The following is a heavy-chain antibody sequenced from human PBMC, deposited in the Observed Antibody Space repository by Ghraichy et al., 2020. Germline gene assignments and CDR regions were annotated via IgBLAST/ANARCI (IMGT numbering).Heavy chain of an antibody. CDR3: ARGSAVVRFYFYDGMDV. V-gene: IGHV3-48*02. CDR2: ITSSSRTI. J-gene: IGHJ6*02. Sequence: GGSLRLSCIASGFTFSGYGLNWVRQSPGKGLEWVSYITSSSRTIYYADSVKGRFTISRDNAQNSLYLQMNSLRDEDTAVYFCARGSAVVRFYFYDGMDVWGQGTTVTDSS. CDR1: GFTFSGYG. D-gene: IGHD4-23*01.